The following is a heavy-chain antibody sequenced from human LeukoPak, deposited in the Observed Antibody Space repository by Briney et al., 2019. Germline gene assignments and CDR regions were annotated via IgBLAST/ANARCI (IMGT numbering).Heavy chain of an antibody. CDR3: ARVFYSGVDY. D-gene: IGHD1-26*01. J-gene: IGHJ4*02. V-gene: IGHV4-34*01. Sequence: PSETLSLTCAVYGGSFSGYYWSWIRRPPGKGLEWIGEINHSGSTNYNPSLKSRVTISVDTSKNQFSLKLSSVTAADTAVYYCARVFYSGVDYWGQGTLVTVSS. CDR2: INHSGST. CDR1: GGSFSGYY.